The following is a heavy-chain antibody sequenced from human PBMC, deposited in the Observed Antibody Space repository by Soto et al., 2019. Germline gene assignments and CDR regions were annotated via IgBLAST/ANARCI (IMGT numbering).Heavy chain of an antibody. CDR3: ARDQKCSGGSCLGYSYYYGMDV. J-gene: IGHJ6*02. Sequence: ASVKVSCKAPGYTFTGYYMHWVRQAPGQGLEWMGWINPNSGGTNYAQKFQGWVTMTRDTSISTAYMELSRLRSDDTAVYYCARDQKCSGGSCLGYSYYYGMDVWGQGTTVTVSS. D-gene: IGHD2-15*01. CDR1: GYTFTGYY. CDR2: INPNSGGT. V-gene: IGHV1-2*04.